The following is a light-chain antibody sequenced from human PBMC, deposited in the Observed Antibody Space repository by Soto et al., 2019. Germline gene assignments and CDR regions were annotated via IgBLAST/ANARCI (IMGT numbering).Light chain of an antibody. CDR1: QSVSSSY. V-gene: IGKV3-20*01. CDR2: GAS. CDR3: QQYNSYGT. J-gene: IGKJ1*01. Sequence: LVLTQSPGTLSLSPGERATLSCRASQSVSSSYLAWYQQKPGQAPRLLIYGASSRATGIPDRFSGSGSGTQFTLTISSLQPDDFATYYCQQYNSYGTFGQGTKVDNK.